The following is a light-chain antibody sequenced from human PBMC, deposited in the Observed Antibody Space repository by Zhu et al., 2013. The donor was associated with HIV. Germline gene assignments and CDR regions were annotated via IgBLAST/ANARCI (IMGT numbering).Light chain of an antibody. J-gene: IGKJ5*01. V-gene: IGKV1-5*01. CDR3: QQANSFPIT. CDR2: DAS. Sequence: DIQMTQSPSTLSASVGDRVTITCRASQSISSWLAWYQQKPGKAPKLLIYDASSLESGVPSRFSGSGSGTDFTLTISSLQPEDFATYYCQQANSFPITFGQGTRLDIK. CDR1: QSISSW.